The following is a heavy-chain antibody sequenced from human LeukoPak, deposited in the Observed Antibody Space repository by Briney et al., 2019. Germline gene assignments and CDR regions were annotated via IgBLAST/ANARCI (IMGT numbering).Heavy chain of an antibody. CDR3: ARESITIFGVVPNWFDP. CDR1: GFTFSSYA. Sequence: GGSLRLSCAASGFTFSSYAMSWVRQAPGKGLEWVSAISGSGGSTYYADSVKGRFTISRDNAKNSLYLQMNSLRAEDTAVYYCARESITIFGVVPNWFDPWGQGTLVTVSS. CDR2: ISGSGGST. J-gene: IGHJ5*02. V-gene: IGHV3-23*01. D-gene: IGHD3-3*01.